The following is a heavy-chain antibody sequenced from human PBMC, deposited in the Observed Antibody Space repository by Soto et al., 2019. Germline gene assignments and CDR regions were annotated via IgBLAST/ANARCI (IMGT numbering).Heavy chain of an antibody. CDR1: GFNFANYA. D-gene: IGHD3-9*01. Sequence: LRLSCTGSGFNFANYALTWVRQAPVKGLEWVCFIRGETNGGTADYAASLKGRITISRDDSKSIAYLQMNSLRDEDTAVYYCAARRHYDLLTGYYGFDYWGQGSLVTVSS. CDR2: IRGETNGGTA. J-gene: IGHJ4*02. CDR3: AARRHYDLLTGYYGFDY. V-gene: IGHV3-49*02.